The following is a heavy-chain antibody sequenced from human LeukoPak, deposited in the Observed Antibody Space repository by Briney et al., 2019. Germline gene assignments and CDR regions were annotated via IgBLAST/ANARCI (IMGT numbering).Heavy chain of an antibody. D-gene: IGHD3-16*01. Sequence: PSETLSLTCAVYGGSFSDYYWSWIRQPPGKGLEWIGEINHSGSTNYNPSLKSRVTISVDTSKNQFSLKLSSVTAADTAVYYCACGLGELENWFDPWGQGTLVTVSS. J-gene: IGHJ5*02. CDR3: ACGLGELENWFDP. CDR2: INHSGST. CDR1: GGSFSDYY. V-gene: IGHV4-34*01.